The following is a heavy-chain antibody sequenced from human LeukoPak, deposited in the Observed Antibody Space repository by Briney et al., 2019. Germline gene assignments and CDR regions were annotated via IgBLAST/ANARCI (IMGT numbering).Heavy chain of an antibody. J-gene: IGHJ4*02. D-gene: IGHD1-26*01. CDR1: GYILTELS. Sequence: ASVKVSCKVSGYILTELSMHWGRQPPGKGLEWMGGFDPEDGETIYAQKFQGRVTMTEDTSTDTAYMELNSLRSEDTAVYYCATGLHRIVGATLLDYWGQGTLVTVSS. CDR3: ATGLHRIVGATLLDY. V-gene: IGHV1-24*01. CDR2: FDPEDGET.